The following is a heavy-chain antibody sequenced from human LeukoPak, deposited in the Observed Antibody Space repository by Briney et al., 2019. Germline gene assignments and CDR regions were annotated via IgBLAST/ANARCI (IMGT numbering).Heavy chain of an antibody. D-gene: IGHD3-22*01. Sequence: SETLSLTCAVYGGSFSGYYWSWIRQPPGKGLEWIGEINHSGSTNYNPSLKSRVTISVDTSKNQFSLKLSSVTAADTAVYYCAKSSIYYDSSGYRSWGQGTLVTVSS. CDR3: AKSSIYYDSSGYRS. V-gene: IGHV4-34*01. CDR2: INHSGST. J-gene: IGHJ5*02. CDR1: GGSFSGYY.